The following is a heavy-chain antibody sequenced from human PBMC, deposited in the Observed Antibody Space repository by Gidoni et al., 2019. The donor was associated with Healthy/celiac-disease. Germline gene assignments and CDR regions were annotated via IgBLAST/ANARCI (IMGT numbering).Heavy chain of an antibody. J-gene: IGHJ5*02. Sequence: EVQLLESGGGLVQPGGSLRLSCAASGFTFSSYAMSWVRQAPGKGLEWVSAISGSGGSTYYADSVKGRFTISRDNSKNTLYLQMNSLRAEDTAVYYCAKWADSYWTSFLSWFDPWGQGTLVTVSS. CDR1: GFTFSSYA. D-gene: IGHD3-10*01. CDR3: AKWADSYWTSFLSWFDP. V-gene: IGHV3-23*01. CDR2: ISGSGGST.